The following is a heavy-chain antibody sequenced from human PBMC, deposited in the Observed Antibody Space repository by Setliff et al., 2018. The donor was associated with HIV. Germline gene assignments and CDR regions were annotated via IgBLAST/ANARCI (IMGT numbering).Heavy chain of an antibody. Sequence: ASVKVSCKASGYTFTDYYMHWVQHAPGKGLEWMGRVDPKNGKTLYAENLRGRITITADTSTDTAYMELNSLRSEDTAMYYCATLDYYGSQTYNLALHYWGQGTLVTVSS. D-gene: IGHD3-10*01. CDR2: VDPKNGKT. CDR1: GYTFTDYY. J-gene: IGHJ4*02. CDR3: ATLDYYGSQTYNLALHY. V-gene: IGHV1-69-2*01.